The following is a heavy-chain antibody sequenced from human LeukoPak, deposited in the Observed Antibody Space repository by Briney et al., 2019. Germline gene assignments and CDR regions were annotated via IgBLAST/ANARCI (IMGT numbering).Heavy chain of an antibody. CDR3: ARFEKFYDSVVHYLDY. Sequence: SETLSLTCPASGGSISNYFWPWIRQPPGKGLDWIGYTHSSGNTNYNPSLKSRVTMSVDMSKNQFSLKLTSVTAADTAIYYCARFEKFYDSVVHYLDYWGQGTLVTVSS. V-gene: IGHV4-59*01. CDR1: GGSISNYF. D-gene: IGHD3-22*01. J-gene: IGHJ4*01. CDR2: THSSGNT.